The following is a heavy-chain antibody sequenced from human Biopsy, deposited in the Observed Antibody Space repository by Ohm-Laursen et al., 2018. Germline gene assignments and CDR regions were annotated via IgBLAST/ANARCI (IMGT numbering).Heavy chain of an antibody. Sequence: LSLSCAASGFTFSDHHMAWVRQAPGKGLEWLSYISSSGATIKYADSVKGRFTISRDNAKNSLYLRMNSLRAEDTAVYFCARARDDFVVVPAAFFDFWGQGTLVTVSS. V-gene: IGHV3-11*01. CDR2: ISSSGATI. D-gene: IGHD2-15*01. J-gene: IGHJ4*02. CDR1: GFTFSDHH. CDR3: ARARDDFVVVPAAFFDF.